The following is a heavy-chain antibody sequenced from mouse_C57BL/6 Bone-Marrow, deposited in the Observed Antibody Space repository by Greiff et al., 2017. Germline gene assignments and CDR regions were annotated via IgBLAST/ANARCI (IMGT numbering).Heavy chain of an antibody. CDR3: ARSAFITTVVGDAMDY. J-gene: IGHJ4*01. CDR1: GFSLSTSGMG. D-gene: IGHD1-1*01. CDR2: IYWDDDK. Sequence: QVTLKVSCPGILQSSQTLSLTCSFSGFSLSTSGMGVSWIRQPSGKGLEWLAHIYWDDDKRYNPSLKSRLTISKDTSRNQVFLKITCVDTADTATYYCARSAFITTVVGDAMDYWGQGTSVTVSS. V-gene: IGHV8-12*01.